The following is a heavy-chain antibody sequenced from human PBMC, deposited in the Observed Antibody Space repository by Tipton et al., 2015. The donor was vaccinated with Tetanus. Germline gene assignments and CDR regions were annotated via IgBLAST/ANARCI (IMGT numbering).Heavy chain of an antibody. CDR1: GFTFDDYA. CDR2: ISWNSGSI. Sequence: SLRLSCAASGFTFDDYAMHWARQAPGKGLEWVSGISWNSGSIGYADSVKGRFTISRDNAKNSLYLQMNSLRAEDTALYYCAKDTGVTPHYGMDVWGQGTTVTVSS. J-gene: IGHJ6*02. CDR3: AKDTGVTPHYGMDV. V-gene: IGHV3-9*01. D-gene: IGHD2-21*02.